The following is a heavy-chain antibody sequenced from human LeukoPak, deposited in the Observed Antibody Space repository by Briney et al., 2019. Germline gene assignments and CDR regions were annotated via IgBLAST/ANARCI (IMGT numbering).Heavy chain of an antibody. V-gene: IGHV3-23*01. CDR3: AKGYSRLDYYYGMDV. CDR2: ISGSGGST. D-gene: IGHD5-18*01. J-gene: IGHJ6*02. CDR1: GFTFSNAW. Sequence: GGSLRLSCAASGFTFSNAWMSWVRQAPGKGLEWVSAISGSGGSTYYADSVKGRFTISRDNSKNTLYLQMNSLRAEDTAVYYCAKGYSRLDYYYGMDVWGQGTTVTVSS.